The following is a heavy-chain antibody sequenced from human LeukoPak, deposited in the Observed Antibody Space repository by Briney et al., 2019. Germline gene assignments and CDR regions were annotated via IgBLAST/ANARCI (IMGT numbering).Heavy chain of an antibody. D-gene: IGHD3-3*01. J-gene: IGHJ5*02. V-gene: IGHV4-34*01. CDR3: ASGGSAILGRRNWFDP. CDR1: GGSFSGYY. CDR2: INHSGST. Sequence: PSETLSLTCAVYGGSFSGYYWSWIRQPPGKGLEWIGEINHSGSTNYNPSLKSRVTISVDTSKNQFSLKLSSVTAADTAVYYCASGGSAILGRRNWFDPWGQGTLVTVSS.